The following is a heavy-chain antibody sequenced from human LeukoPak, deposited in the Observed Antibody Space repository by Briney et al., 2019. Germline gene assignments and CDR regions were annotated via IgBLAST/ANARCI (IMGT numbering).Heavy chain of an antibody. D-gene: IGHD3-10*01. J-gene: IGHJ4*02. CDR3: AKVTTSYYGASAPFDY. CDR1: GFTFDEYA. CDR2: ISWNGGSI. V-gene: IGHV3-9*01. Sequence: GGSLRLSCAASGFTFDEYAMHWVRQAPGKGLEWVSGISWNGGSIGYADSVKGRFTISRDNAKNSLYLQMNSLRAEDTALYYCAKVTTSYYGASAPFDYWGQGTLVTVSS.